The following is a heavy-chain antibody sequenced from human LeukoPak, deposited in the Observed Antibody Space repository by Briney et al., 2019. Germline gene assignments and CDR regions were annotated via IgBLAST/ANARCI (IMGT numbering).Heavy chain of an antibody. CDR2: IWYDGSNK. D-gene: IGHD3-22*01. Sequence: PGRSLRLSCAASGFTFSSYGMHWVRQAPGKGLEWVAVIWYDGSNKYYADSVKGRFTISRGNSKNTLYLQMNSLRAEDTAVYYCAKGRGYYDSSGYYDPASFDYWGQGTLVTVSS. CDR1: GFTFSSYG. J-gene: IGHJ4*02. V-gene: IGHV3-33*06. CDR3: AKGRGYYDSSGYYDPASFDY.